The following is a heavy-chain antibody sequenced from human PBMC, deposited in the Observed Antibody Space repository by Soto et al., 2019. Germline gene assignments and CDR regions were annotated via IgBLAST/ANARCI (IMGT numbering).Heavy chain of an antibody. J-gene: IGHJ5*02. V-gene: IGHV3-7*04. CDR1: GFSVSSNY. CDR2: IKQDGSEK. D-gene: IGHD1-26*01. Sequence: GGSPRLSCAASGFSVSSNYMTWVRQAPGKGLEWVANIKQDGSEKYYVDSVKGRFTISRDNAKNSLYLQMNSLRAEDTAVYYCARGWGLDPWGQGTLVTVSS. CDR3: ARGWGLDP.